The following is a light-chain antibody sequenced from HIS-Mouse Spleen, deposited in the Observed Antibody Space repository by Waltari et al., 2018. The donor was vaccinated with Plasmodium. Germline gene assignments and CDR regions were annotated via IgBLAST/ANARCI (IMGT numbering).Light chain of an antibody. CDR2: RNN. CDR3: AAWDDSLSGHWV. V-gene: IGLV1-47*01. Sequence: GTPGQRVTISCSGSSSNIGSNYVYWYQQLPGTAPKLLIYRNNQRPSGVPDRFSGSKSGTSASLAISGLRSEDEADYYCAAWDDSLSGHWVFGGGTKLTVL. CDR1: SSNIGSNY. J-gene: IGLJ3*02.